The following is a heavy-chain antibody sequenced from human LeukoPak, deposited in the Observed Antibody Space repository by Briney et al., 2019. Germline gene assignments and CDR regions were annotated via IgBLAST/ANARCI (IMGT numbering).Heavy chain of an antibody. D-gene: IGHD3-10*01. Sequence: GESQKISCKGSGYSFSSYLIGWVRQMPGKGLEWMGFIYPGESDTRYSPSFQGQVTISADKSISTAYLQWRSLKASDTAMYYCARNRGDNTFDYWGQGILVTVSS. CDR1: GYSFSSYL. CDR3: ARNRGDNTFDY. CDR2: IYPGESDT. J-gene: IGHJ4*02. V-gene: IGHV5-51*01.